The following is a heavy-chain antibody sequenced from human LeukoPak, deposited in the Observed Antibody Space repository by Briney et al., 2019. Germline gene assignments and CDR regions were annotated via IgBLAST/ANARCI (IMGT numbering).Heavy chain of an antibody. V-gene: IGHV3-48*03. CDR3: ARDLVGATRDY. CDR1: GFTVRSYE. D-gene: IGHD1-26*01. Sequence: GGSLRLSCEASGFTVRSYEMNWVRQAPGKGLEWVSYISSGGSTIYYADSVKGRFTISRDNAKNSLYLQMNSLGAEDTAVYYCARDLVGATRDYWGQGTLVTVSS. CDR2: ISSGGSTI. J-gene: IGHJ4*02.